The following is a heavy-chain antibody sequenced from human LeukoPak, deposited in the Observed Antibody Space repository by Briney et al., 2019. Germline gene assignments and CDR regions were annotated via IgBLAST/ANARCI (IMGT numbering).Heavy chain of an antibody. CDR1: GCTFTGYY. J-gene: IGHJ6*03. CDR2: INPNSGGT. Sequence: ASVKVSCKASGCTFTGYYMNWVRQAPGHGLEWMGWINPNSGGTNYAQKFQGRVTMTRDTSISTAYMELSRLRSDDTAVYYCARDGEVTIFGVVITYYMDVWGKGTTVTVSS. CDR3: ARDGEVTIFGVVITYYMDV. V-gene: IGHV1-2*02. D-gene: IGHD3-3*01.